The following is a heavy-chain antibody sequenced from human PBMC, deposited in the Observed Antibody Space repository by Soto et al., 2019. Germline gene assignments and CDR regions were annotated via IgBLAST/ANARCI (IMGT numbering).Heavy chain of an antibody. CDR1: GGSISSSS. V-gene: IGHV3-21*01. D-gene: IGHD2-8*01. CDR2: ISSSSSYI. CDR3: ARDQGPAYCTNGVCYDSFDY. Sequence: KPSETLSLTCTVSGGSISSSSYYWGWIRQPPGKGLEWVSSISSSSSYIYYADSVKGRFTISRDNAKNSLYLQMNSLRAEDTAVYYCARDQGPAYCTNGVCYDSFDYWGQGTRVTVSS. J-gene: IGHJ4*02.